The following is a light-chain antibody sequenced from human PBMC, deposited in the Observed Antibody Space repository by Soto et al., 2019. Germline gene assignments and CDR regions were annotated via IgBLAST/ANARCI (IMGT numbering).Light chain of an antibody. Sequence: EVVMTQSPATLSVSPGERVTFSCRASQSVTTNLAWYQHKPGQSPRLLISDASTGASGIPPRFSGSGSGTEFTLTIDRLQSEDFAVYYCQQYARWTVTFGGATKV. V-gene: IGKV3-15*01. CDR1: QSVTTN. J-gene: IGKJ4*01. CDR2: DAS. CDR3: QQYARWTVT.